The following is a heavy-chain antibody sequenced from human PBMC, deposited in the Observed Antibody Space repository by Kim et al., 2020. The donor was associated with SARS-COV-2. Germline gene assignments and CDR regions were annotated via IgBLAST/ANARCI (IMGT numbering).Heavy chain of an antibody. J-gene: IGHJ3*02. CDR2: IYHSGST. CDR1: GGSISSSNW. CDR3: ARASDSSGSAFDI. Sequence: SETLSLTCAVSGGSISSSNWWSWVRQPPGKGLEWIGEIYHSGSTNYNQSLKSRVTISVDKSKNQFSLKLSSVTAADTAVYYCARASDSSGSAFDIWGQGTMVTVSS. V-gene: IGHV4-4*02. D-gene: IGHD3-22*01.